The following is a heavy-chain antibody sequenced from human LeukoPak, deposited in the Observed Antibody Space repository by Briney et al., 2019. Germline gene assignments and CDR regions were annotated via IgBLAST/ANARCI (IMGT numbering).Heavy chain of an antibody. J-gene: IGHJ4*02. V-gene: IGHV4-4*07. CDR2: IYTSGST. CDR1: SGSISSYY. Sequence: SETLSLTCTVSSGSISSYYWSWIRQPAGKGLEWIGRIYTSGSTSYNPSLKSRVTMSIDTSKNQFSLKLSSVTAADTAVYYCAGGAGWLIDYWGQGILVTVSS. D-gene: IGHD3-16*01. CDR3: AGGAGWLIDY.